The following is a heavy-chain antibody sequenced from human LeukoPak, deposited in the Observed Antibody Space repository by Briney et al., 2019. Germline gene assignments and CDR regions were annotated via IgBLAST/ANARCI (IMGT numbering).Heavy chain of an antibody. CDR3: ARDPTGYDFWSGGNWFDP. Sequence: GGSLRLSCAASGFTFSSYEMNWVRQAPGKGLEWVSYISSSGSTIYYADSVKDRFTISRDNAKNSLYLQMNSLRAEDTAVYYCARDPTGYDFWSGGNWFDPWGQGTLVTVSS. D-gene: IGHD3-3*01. CDR2: ISSSGSTI. CDR1: GFTFSSYE. V-gene: IGHV3-48*03. J-gene: IGHJ5*02.